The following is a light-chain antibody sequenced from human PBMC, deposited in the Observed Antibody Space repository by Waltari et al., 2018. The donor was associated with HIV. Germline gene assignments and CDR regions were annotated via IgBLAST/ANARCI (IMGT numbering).Light chain of an antibody. V-gene: IGKV1-33*01. J-gene: IGKJ5*01. CDR3: QQYDNSIT. CDR1: QDISNY. CDR2: DAS. Sequence: DIQMTQSPSSLSASVGDRVTITCQASQDISNYLNWYQQKPGKAPKLLIYDASNLETGVPSRCSGSGSGTDFTFTISSLQPEDIATYYCQQYDNSITFGQGTRLEIK.